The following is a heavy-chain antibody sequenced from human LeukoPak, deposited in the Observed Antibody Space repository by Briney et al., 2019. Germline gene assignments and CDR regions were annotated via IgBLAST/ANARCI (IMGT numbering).Heavy chain of an antibody. V-gene: IGHV3-11*05. CDR3: AREDFFTPHS. CDR1: GFTFSAYY. D-gene: IGHD3/OR15-3a*01. Sequence: GRSLRLSCAASGFTFSAYYMTWIRQAPGKGLEWVSSIGHSSIGYSSDHLKYADSVKGRFTISRDNAKNSLYLQMDSLRAEDTAVYFCAREDFFTPHSWGQGTLVTVSS. CDR2: IGHSSIGYSSDHL. J-gene: IGHJ4*02.